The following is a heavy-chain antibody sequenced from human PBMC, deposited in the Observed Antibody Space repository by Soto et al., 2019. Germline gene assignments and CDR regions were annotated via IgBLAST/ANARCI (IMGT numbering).Heavy chain of an antibody. Sequence: EVQLLESGGGLVQPGGSLRLSCAASGFTFSSYAMTWVRQAPGQGLECVSAISGSGGTPYNADSVKGRFTISRDNSKNTLYLQMNSRRAEDAAVYYCAKPPYSSASYYYYGMDVWGQGTTVTVSS. CDR2: ISGSGGTP. D-gene: IGHD6-6*01. CDR3: AKPPYSSASYYYYGMDV. J-gene: IGHJ6*02. V-gene: IGHV3-23*01. CDR1: GFTFSSYA.